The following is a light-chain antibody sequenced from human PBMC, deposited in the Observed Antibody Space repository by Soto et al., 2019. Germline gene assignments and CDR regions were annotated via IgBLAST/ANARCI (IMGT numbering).Light chain of an antibody. Sequence: QSVLTQPASVSGSPGQSITISCTGTSSDNGGYNYVSWYQQHPGKAPKLMIYDVNNRPSGVSDRFSASKSGNTASLTISGLQAEDEADYYCGSYTSSSTNVFGTGTKVTVL. V-gene: IGLV2-14*01. J-gene: IGLJ1*01. CDR3: GSYTSSSTNV. CDR2: DVN. CDR1: SSDNGGYNY.